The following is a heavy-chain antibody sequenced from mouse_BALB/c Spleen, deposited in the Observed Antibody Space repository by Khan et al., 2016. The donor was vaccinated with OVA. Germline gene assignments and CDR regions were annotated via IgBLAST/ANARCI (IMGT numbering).Heavy chain of an antibody. D-gene: IGHD1-1*01. CDR1: CFTFIIYW. CDR2: IKLSSGYY. Sequence: QVLLQESGVELAKPGASVMMSCMSSCFTFIIYWFSLVKQCPGQGLEWIGYIKLSSGYYVYYHNCKDKATSTADQYSSTADIQLNSLTSEDTAVYYRERRGLRWDIDYWGQGTTLTVSS. CDR3: ERRGLRWDIDY. J-gene: IGHJ2*01. V-gene: IGHV1-7*01.